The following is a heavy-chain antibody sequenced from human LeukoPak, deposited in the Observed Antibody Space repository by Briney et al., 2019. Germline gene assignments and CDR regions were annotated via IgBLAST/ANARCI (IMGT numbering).Heavy chain of an antibody. CDR1: GFTFSSYW. D-gene: IGHD3-22*01. V-gene: IGHV3-7*05. CDR2: IKQDGSEK. Sequence: GGSLRLSCAASGFTFSSYWMSWVRQAPGKGLEWVANIKQDGSEKYYVDSVKGRFTISRDNAKNSLYLQMNSLRADDTAVYYCAKGNSGYYFDYWGQGSLVTVSS. CDR3: AKGNSGYYFDY. J-gene: IGHJ4*02.